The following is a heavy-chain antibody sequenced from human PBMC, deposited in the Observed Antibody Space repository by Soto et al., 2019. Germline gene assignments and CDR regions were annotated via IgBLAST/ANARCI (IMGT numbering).Heavy chain of an antibody. Sequence: GGSLRLSCAASGFTFSNAWMSWVRQAPGKGLEWVGRIKSKTDGGTTDYAAPVKGRFTISRDDSKNTLYLQMNSLKTEDTAVYYCTTDMDWNYAVGDYWGQGTLVTVSS. CDR1: GFTFSNAW. J-gene: IGHJ4*02. V-gene: IGHV3-15*01. CDR3: TTDMDWNYAVGDY. CDR2: IKSKTDGGTT. D-gene: IGHD1-7*01.